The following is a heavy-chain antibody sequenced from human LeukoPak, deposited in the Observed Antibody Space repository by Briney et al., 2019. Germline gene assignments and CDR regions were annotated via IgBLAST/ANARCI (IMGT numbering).Heavy chain of an antibody. CDR1: GFTFSNYD. CDR2: ISYDGSYE. Sequence: GRSLRLSCAASGFTFSNYDIHWVRQAPGKGLEWVAVISYDGSYEKYADSVRGRFTISRDDSKNTLYLEMISLRAEDTAVYYCARELEDMVRGVRYFDSWGQGTLVTVSS. D-gene: IGHD3-10*01. V-gene: IGHV3-30*03. J-gene: IGHJ4*02. CDR3: ARELEDMVRGVRYFDS.